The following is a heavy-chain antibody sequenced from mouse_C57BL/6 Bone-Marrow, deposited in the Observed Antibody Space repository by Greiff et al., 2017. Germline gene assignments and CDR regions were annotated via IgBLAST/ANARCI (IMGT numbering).Heavy chain of an antibody. CDR1: GYTFTSYG. CDR2: SYPRSGNT. V-gene: IGHV1-81*01. Sequence: QVQLKESGAELARPGASVKLSCKASGYTFTSYGISWVKQRTGQGLEWIGESYPRSGNTYYNEKFKGKATLTADKSSRTAYMELRSLTSEDSAVYFCARFFYYGSTMDYWGQGTTLTVSS. D-gene: IGHD1-1*01. J-gene: IGHJ2*01. CDR3: ARFFYYGSTMDY.